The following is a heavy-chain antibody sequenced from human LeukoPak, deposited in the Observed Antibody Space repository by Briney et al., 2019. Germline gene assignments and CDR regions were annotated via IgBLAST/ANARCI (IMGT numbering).Heavy chain of an antibody. J-gene: IGHJ6*02. CDR3: ARELGNYYGSGSQTYYYYYGMDV. CDR2: ISYDGSNK. CDR1: GFTFSSYA. Sequence: GSLRLSCAASGFTFSSYAMHWVRQAPGKGLEWVAVISYDGSNKYYADSVKGRFTISRDNSKNTLYLQMNSLRAEDTAVYYCARELGNYYGSGSQTYYYYYGMDVWGQGTTVTVSS. V-gene: IGHV3-30-3*01. D-gene: IGHD3-10*01.